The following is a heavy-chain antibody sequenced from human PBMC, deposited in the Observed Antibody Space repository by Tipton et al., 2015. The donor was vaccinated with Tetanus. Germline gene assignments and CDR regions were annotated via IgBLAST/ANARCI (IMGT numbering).Heavy chain of an antibody. J-gene: IGHJ3*02. V-gene: IGHV3-21*01. Sequence: QLVQSGGGVVQPGRSLRLSCAASGFTFSSYSMNWVRQAPGKGLEWVSSISSSSSYIYYADSVKGRFTISRDNAKNSLYLQMNSPRAEDTAVYYCASVDITGTLGPWAFDIWGQGTMVTVSS. CDR1: GFTFSSYS. CDR2: ISSSSSYI. D-gene: IGHD1-7*01. CDR3: ASVDITGTLGPWAFDI.